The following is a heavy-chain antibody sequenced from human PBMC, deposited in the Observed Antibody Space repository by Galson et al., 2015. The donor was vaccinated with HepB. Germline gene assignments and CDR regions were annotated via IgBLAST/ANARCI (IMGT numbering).Heavy chain of an antibody. CDR1: GFRFKDYG. D-gene: IGHD3-16*01. J-gene: IGHJ5*02. CDR3: ARDRGSDDPNDL. Sequence: SLRLSCAGSGFRFKDYGMHWVRQAPGKGLEWVAVIWGSGKTKQCLESVRGRFTISRDNYKNRLFLQMNSLRVDDTGVYFCARDRGSDDPNDLWGRGTPVTVTS. V-gene: IGHV3-33*08. CDR2: IWGSGKTK.